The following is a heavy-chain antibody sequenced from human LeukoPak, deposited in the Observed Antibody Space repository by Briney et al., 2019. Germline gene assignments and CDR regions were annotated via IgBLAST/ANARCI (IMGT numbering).Heavy chain of an antibody. J-gene: IGHJ5*02. CDR1: GGSISSGSYY. CDR3: ARGATLQYCSGGSCYWSWFDP. V-gene: IGHV4-61*02. D-gene: IGHD2-15*01. CDR2: IYTSGST. Sequence: SQTLSLTCTVSGGSISSGSYYWSWLRQPAGTGLEWIGRIYTSGSTNYNPSLKSRVTISVDTSKNQFSLKLSSVTAADTAVYYCARGATLQYCSGGSCYWSWFDPWGQGTLVTVSS.